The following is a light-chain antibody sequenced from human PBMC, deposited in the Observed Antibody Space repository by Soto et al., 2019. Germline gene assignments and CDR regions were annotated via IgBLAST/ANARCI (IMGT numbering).Light chain of an antibody. CDR2: GAS. CDR3: QQYNLWPRT. V-gene: IGKV3-15*01. Sequence: EIVLTQSPGTLSLSPGERATLSCRASQSVSSRSLAWYQQKPGQAPRLLIYGASARATGIPARFSGSGSGTEFTLTISSLQSGDFAVYYCQQYNLWPRTFGQGTKVDIK. J-gene: IGKJ1*01. CDR1: QSVSSRS.